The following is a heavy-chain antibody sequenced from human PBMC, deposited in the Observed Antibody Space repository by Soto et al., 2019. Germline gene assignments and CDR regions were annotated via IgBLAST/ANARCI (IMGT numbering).Heavy chain of an antibody. D-gene: IGHD6-19*01. V-gene: IGHV3-30-3*01. CDR1: GFTFSSYA. CDR3: AREVSQWLVVSDRYYFDY. CDR2: ISYDGSNK. Sequence: QVQLVESGGGVVQPGRSLRLSCAASGFTFSSYAMHWVRQAPGKGLEWVAVISYDGSNKYYADSVKGRFTISRDNSKNTLYLQMNSLRAEDTAVYYCAREVSQWLVVSDRYYFDYWGQGTLVTVSS. J-gene: IGHJ4*02.